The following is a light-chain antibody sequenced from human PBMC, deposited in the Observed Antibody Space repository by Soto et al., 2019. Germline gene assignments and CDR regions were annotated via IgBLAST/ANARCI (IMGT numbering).Light chain of an antibody. CDR2: WAS. V-gene: IGKV4-1*01. Sequence: DIVMTQSPDSLSVSLGERATINCKSSQDVLYTSNNKNYLAWYQQKPGQPPKLLIYWASTRESGVPDRFSGSGSGADFTLTINSLQAEDVAVYFCHQYYRTPYTFGQGTKLEIK. J-gene: IGKJ2*01. CDR1: QDVLYTSNNKNY. CDR3: HQYYRTPYT.